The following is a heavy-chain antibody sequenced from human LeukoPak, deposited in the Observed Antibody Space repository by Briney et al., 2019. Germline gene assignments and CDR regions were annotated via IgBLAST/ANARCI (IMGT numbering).Heavy chain of an antibody. Sequence: GGSLRLSCAASGFTFSSYSMNWVRQAPGKGLEWVSYISNSGSIIYYADSVKGRFTISRDNAKNSLYLQMNSLRAEDTAVYYCARRDCDTIKCRGSNWFDPWGQGTLVTVSS. CDR3: ARRDCDTIKCRGSNWFDP. J-gene: IGHJ5*02. CDR1: GFTFSSYS. V-gene: IGHV3-48*01. D-gene: IGHD3-22*01. CDR2: ISNSGSII.